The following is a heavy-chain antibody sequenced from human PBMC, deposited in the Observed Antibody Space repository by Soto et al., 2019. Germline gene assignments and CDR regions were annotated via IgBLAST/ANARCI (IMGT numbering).Heavy chain of an antibody. CDR1: GGTFSSYA. D-gene: IGHD3-9*01. V-gene: IGHV1-69*13. CDR2: IIPIFGTA. J-gene: IGHJ6*02. CDR3: ARARDYDILTGHPPYYYYGMDV. Sequence: SVKVSCKASGGTFSSYAISWVRQAPGQGLERMGGIIPIFGTANYAQKFQGRVTITADESTSTAYMELSSLRSEDTAVYYCARARDYDILTGHPPYYYYGMDVWGQGTTVTVSS.